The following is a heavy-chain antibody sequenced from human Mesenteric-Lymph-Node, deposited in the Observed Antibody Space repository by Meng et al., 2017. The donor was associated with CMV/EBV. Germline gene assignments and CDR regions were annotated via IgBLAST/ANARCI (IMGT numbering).Heavy chain of an antibody. V-gene: IGHV3-30*02. J-gene: IGHJ5*02. D-gene: IGHD5-12*01. CDR1: GFTFSSLG. CDR2: IRYDGSNK. CDR3: AKDSRATINMNWFDP. Sequence: SGFTFSSLGKHWGRQAPGKGLEWVAFIRYDGSNKYYADSVKGRFTISRDNSKNTLYLQMNSLRAEDTAVYYCAKDSRATINMNWFDPWGQGTLVTVSS.